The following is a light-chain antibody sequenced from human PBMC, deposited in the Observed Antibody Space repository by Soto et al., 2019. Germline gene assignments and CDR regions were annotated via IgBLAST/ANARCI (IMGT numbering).Light chain of an antibody. V-gene: IGKV1-33*01. CDR3: QQYDNLAT. CDR1: QDISNY. Sequence: DIQMTQSPSSLSASVGDRVTITCQASQDISNYLNLYQQKPGKAPKLLIYDASNLETGVPSRFSGSGSGTDFTFTISSLQPEDIATYYCQQYDNLATFGGGTKVEIK. J-gene: IGKJ4*01. CDR2: DAS.